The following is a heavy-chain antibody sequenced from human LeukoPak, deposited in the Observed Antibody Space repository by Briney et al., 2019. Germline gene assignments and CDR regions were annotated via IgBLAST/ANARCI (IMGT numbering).Heavy chain of an antibody. V-gene: IGHV3-23*01. Sequence: GGSLRLSCAASGSTFTYYAMTWVRQAPGKGLEWVSGISGSGGSTYYTDSVKGRFTISRDNSKNTLYLQMNSLRAEDTAVYYCARAFASDSGPLDYWGQGTLVTVSS. CDR1: GSTFTYYA. D-gene: IGHD3-10*01. J-gene: IGHJ4*02. CDR2: ISGSGGST. CDR3: ARAFASDSGPLDY.